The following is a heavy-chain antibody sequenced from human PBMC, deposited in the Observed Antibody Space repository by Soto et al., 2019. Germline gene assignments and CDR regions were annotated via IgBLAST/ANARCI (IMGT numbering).Heavy chain of an antibody. CDR1: GYSFTSYW. Sequence: GESLKISCKGSGYSFTSYWIGWVRQMPGKGLERMGIIYPGDSDTRYSPSFQGQVTISADKSISTAYLQWSSLKASDTAMYYCAGTYYYDSSGYLDYYYYGMDVWGQGTTVTVSS. CDR2: IYPGDSDT. J-gene: IGHJ6*02. CDR3: AGTYYYDSSGYLDYYYYGMDV. D-gene: IGHD3-22*01. V-gene: IGHV5-51*01.